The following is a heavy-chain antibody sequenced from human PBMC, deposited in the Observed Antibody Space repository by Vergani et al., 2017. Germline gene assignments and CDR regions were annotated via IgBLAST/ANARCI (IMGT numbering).Heavy chain of an antibody. Sequence: QVQLQESGPGLVKPSQTLSLTCTVSGGSISSGDYYWSWIRQPPGKGLEWIGYIYYSGSTYYNPSLKSRVTISVDTSKNQFSLKLSSVTAADTAVYYCARESGGYYYDSSGYYSGGYFDYWGQGTLVTVSS. CDR3: ARESGGYYYDSSGYYSGGYFDY. CDR2: IYYSGST. J-gene: IGHJ4*02. CDR1: GGSISSGDYY. V-gene: IGHV4-30-4*01. D-gene: IGHD3-22*01.